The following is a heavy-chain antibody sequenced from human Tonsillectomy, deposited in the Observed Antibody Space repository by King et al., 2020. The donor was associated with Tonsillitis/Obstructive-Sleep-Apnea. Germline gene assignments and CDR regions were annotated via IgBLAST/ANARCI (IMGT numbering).Heavy chain of an antibody. J-gene: IGHJ6*03. V-gene: IGHV4-39*01. D-gene: IGHD4-11*01. CDR3: ARHIDYTKHYYYCMDV. Sequence: LQLQESGPGLVKPSETLSLTCTVSGGSVSSSDYYWGWVRQPPGKGLEWIGTIYYSGTTYYNPSLKSRVTISVDTSKNQFSLKLSSATAADTAVYYCARHIDYTKHYYYCMDVWGKGTTVTVSS. CDR2: IYYSGTT. CDR1: GGSVSSSDYY.